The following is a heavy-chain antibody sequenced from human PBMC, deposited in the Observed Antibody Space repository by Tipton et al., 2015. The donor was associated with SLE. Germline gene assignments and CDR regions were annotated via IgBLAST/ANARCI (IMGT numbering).Heavy chain of an antibody. CDR3: ARDLWDSSGWVEE. J-gene: IGHJ4*02. Sequence: LRLSCTVSGGSISSYYWSWIRQPAGKGLEWTGRIYTSGSTNYNPSLKSRVTMSVDTSKNQFSLKLSSVTAADTAVYYCARDLWDSSGWVEEWGQGTLVTVSS. V-gene: IGHV4-4*07. CDR1: GGSISSYY. D-gene: IGHD6-19*01. CDR2: IYTSGST.